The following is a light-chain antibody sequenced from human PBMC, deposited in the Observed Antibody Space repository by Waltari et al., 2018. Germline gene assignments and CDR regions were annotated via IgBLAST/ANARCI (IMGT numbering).Light chain of an antibody. CDR3: HQYNNWPPGT. Sequence: ELVMTQSPATLSVSPGERATLSCGASQSISSNFAWYQQKPGQAPRRLIYGASIRATGIPARFSGSGSGTEFTLTISILQSEDFAVYFCHQYNNWPPGTFGQGTKVEIK. CDR2: GAS. J-gene: IGKJ1*01. V-gene: IGKV3D-15*03. CDR1: QSISSN.